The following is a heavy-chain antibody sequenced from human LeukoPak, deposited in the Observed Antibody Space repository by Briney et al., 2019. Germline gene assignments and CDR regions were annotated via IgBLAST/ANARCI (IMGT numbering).Heavy chain of an antibody. CDR2: ISGSGGST. CDR1: GYTLSNYA. J-gene: IGHJ2*01. V-gene: IGHV3-23*01. CDR3: SKGGYGFGCAYQIDL. D-gene: IGHD3-10*01. Sequence: PGGSLTLSCPAHGYTLSNYAVASARQAPGKGLEWVSAISGSGGSTYDSDTVTGRFTISRDNSKNTLSLQMTSLRTDDTAVYYCSKGGYGFGCAYQIDLWGRGTLVTVSS.